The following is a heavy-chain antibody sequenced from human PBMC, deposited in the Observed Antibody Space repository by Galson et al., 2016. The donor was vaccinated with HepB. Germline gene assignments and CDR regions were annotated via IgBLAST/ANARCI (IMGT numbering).Heavy chain of an antibody. CDR2: IYYSGKT. V-gene: IGHV4-39*01. D-gene: IGHD3-3*01. J-gene: IGHJ3*02. CDR3: ANLQVGSITKGFEI. CDR1: GGSITNRSYF. Sequence: LSLTCNVSGGSITNRSYFWAWIRQPPGKGLEWIATIYYSGKTYYSPSLQSRVTISVDTSKNQFSLILTSVSAADTAVYYCANLQVGSITKGFEIWGQGTMVTVSS.